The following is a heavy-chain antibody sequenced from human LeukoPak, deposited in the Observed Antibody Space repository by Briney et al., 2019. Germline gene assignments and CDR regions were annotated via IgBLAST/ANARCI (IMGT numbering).Heavy chain of an antibody. CDR1: GFTFSSYA. CDR3: ARDSCSSTSCPGVY. Sequence: GGSLRLSRAASGFTFSSYAMSWVRQAPGKGLEWVSAISGSGGSTYYADSVKGRFTISRDNSKNTLYLQMNSLRAEDTALYYCARDSCSSTSCPGVYWGQGTLVTVSS. CDR2: ISGSGGST. V-gene: IGHV3-23*01. D-gene: IGHD2-2*01. J-gene: IGHJ4*02.